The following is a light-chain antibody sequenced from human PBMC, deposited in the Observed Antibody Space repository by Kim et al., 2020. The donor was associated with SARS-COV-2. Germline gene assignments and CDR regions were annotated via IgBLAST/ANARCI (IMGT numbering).Light chain of an antibody. CDR2: DVG. CDR3: SSYTSTSTPFYV. J-gene: IGLJ1*01. Sequence: SITISCTGTNSDVGGNNYVTWYQQHPGKAPKLMIYDVGRRPSGVSQRFAGSKSGKSGSLTISDLQGEDEGDYYCSSYTSTSTPFYVFGTGTKVTVL. V-gene: IGLV2-14*03. CDR1: NSDVGGNNY.